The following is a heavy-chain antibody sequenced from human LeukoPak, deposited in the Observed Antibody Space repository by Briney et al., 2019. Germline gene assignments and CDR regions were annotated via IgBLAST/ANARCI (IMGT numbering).Heavy chain of an antibody. CDR1: GFTFSKYW. D-gene: IGHD6-19*01. V-gene: IGHV3-74*01. J-gene: IGHJ4*02. CDR2: INTDGTVT. CDR3: ATKQWLAPPPDS. Sequence: GGSLRLSCAASGFTFSKYWKLWVRQAPGKGLESVSRINTDGTVTTYADSVKGRFTVSRDNADNTMFLQMNSVRDEDTAVYYCATKQWLAPPPDSWGQGTPVTVSS.